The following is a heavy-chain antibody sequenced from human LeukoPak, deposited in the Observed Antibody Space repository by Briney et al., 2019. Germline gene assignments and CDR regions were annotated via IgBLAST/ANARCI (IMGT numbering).Heavy chain of an antibody. J-gene: IGHJ4*02. D-gene: IGHD2-15*01. Sequence: ASVKVSCKVSGYTLTELSMHWVRQAPGKGLEWMGGFDPEDGETIYAQKFQGRVTVTEDTSTDTAYMELSSLRSEDTAVYYCATDPPLRGGSCYFHWGQGTLVTVSS. CDR3: ATDPPLRGGSCYFH. CDR1: GYTLTELS. CDR2: FDPEDGET. V-gene: IGHV1-24*01.